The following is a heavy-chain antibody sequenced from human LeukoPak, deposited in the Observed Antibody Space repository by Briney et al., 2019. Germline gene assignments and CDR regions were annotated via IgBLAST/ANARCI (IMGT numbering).Heavy chain of an antibody. V-gene: IGHV1-2*02. CDR1: GYTFTGYY. J-gene: IGHJ5*02. CDR3: AFGINVDTAMVGWFDP. D-gene: IGHD5-18*01. CDR2: INTNSGGT. Sequence: GASVKVSCKASGYTFTGYYMHWVRQAPGQGLEWMGWINTNSGGTNYAQKFQGRVTMTRDTSISTAYMELSRLRSDDTAVYYCAFGINVDTAMVGWFDPWGQGTLVTVSS.